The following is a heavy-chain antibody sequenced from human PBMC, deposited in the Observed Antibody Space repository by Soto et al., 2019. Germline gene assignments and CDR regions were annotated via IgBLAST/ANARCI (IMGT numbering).Heavy chain of an antibody. J-gene: IGHJ6*02. D-gene: IGHD6-13*01. Sequence: QVQLVQSGAEVKKPGSSVKVSCKASGGTFSSYAISWVRQAPGQGLEWMGGIIPIFGTANYAQKFQGRVTITADESTSTAYMELSSLRSEDTAVYYCARATLDTSSWYHGFWDYYYGMDVWGQGTPVTVSS. CDR1: GGTFSSYA. CDR2: IIPIFGTA. V-gene: IGHV1-69*12. CDR3: ARATLDTSSWYHGFWDYYYGMDV.